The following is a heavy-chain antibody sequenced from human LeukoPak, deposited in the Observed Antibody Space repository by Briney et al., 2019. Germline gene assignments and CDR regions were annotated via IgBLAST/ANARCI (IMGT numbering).Heavy chain of an antibody. J-gene: IGHJ5*02. D-gene: IGHD2-15*01. Sequence: SETLSLTCTVSGGSISSYYWSWIRQPPGKGLEWIGYIYYSGSTNYNPSLKSRVTISVDTSKNQFSLKLSSVTAADTAVYYCARVGCSGGSCLWVASWFDPWGQGTLVTVSP. V-gene: IGHV4-59*01. CDR1: GGSISSYY. CDR3: ARVGCSGGSCLWVASWFDP. CDR2: IYYSGST.